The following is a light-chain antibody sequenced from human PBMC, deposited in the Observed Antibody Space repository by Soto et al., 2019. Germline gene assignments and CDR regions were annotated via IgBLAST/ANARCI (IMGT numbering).Light chain of an antibody. V-gene: IGKV1-39*01. Sequence: DPQMTQSPSSLSASVGDSVTITCRASQTISNYLNWYQQKPGKAPKLLIFAASTLQSGVPSRFSGSGSGTDFTLTISSLQPEDFATYYCQQSYSTPYTFGQGTKLEIK. CDR2: AAS. CDR1: QTISNY. CDR3: QQSYSTPYT. J-gene: IGKJ2*01.